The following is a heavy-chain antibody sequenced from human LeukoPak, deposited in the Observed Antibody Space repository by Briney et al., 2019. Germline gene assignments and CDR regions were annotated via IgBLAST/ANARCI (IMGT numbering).Heavy chain of an antibody. D-gene: IGHD1-26*01. CDR2: ISSSSSYI. J-gene: IGHJ4*02. Sequence: PGGSLRLSCAASGFTFSSYSMNWVRQAPGKGLEWVSYISSSSSYIYYADSVKGRFTISRDNAKNSLYLQMNSLRAEDTAVYYCARDGVGALDYWGQGTLVTVSS. CDR3: ARDGVGALDY. CDR1: GFTFSSYS. V-gene: IGHV3-21*01.